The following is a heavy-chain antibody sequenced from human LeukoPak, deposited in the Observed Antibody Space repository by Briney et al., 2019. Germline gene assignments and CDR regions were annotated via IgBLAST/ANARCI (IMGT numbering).Heavy chain of an antibody. CDR3: AREHSGYDPFIDY. D-gene: IGHD5-12*01. CDR1: GFTFSNYG. CDR2: IWYDGSNK. V-gene: IGHV3-33*01. J-gene: IGHJ4*02. Sequence: GGSLRLSCAASGFTFSNYGMHWVRQAPGKGLEWVAVIWYDGSNKYYADSVKGRFTISRDNSKNTLYLQMNSLRAEDTAVYYCAREHSGYDPFIDYWGQGTLVTVSS.